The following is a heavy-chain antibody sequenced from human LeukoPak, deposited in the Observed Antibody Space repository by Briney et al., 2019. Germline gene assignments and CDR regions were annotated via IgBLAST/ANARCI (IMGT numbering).Heavy chain of an antibody. D-gene: IGHD4-17*01. CDR2: INPNSGGT. CDR1: GYTFTSYY. V-gene: IGHV1-2*02. J-gene: IGHJ5*02. Sequence: ASVKVSCKASGYTFTSYYMHWVRQAPGQGLEWMGWINPNSGGTNYAQKFQGRVTMTRDTSISTAYMELSRLRSDDTAVYYCASSHYVEAWFDPWGQGTLVTVSS. CDR3: ASSHYVEAWFDP.